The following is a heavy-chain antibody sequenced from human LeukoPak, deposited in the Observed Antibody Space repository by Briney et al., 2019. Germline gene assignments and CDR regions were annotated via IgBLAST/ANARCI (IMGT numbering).Heavy chain of an antibody. J-gene: IGHJ5*02. D-gene: IGHD2-2*01. CDR3: ARGSSTSPNWFDP. CDR2: INHSEST. CDR1: GGSFSGYY. Sequence: SETLSLTCAVYGGSFSGYYWSWIRQPPGKGLEWIGEINHSESTNYNPSLKSRVTISLDTSKSQFSLKLSPVTAADTAVYYCARGSSTSPNWFDPWGQGTLVTVSS. V-gene: IGHV4-34*01.